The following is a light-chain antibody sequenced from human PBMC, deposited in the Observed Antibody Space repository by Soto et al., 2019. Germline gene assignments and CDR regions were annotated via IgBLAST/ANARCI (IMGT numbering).Light chain of an antibody. CDR2: DKN. J-gene: IGLJ2*01. Sequence: SVLTKPPSVYTAPGQRVTISYTGSSSNIGNNYVSWYQQLPGTAPKLLIYDKNKRPSGIPDRFSGSKSGTSATLGVTGLQTGDEADYYCGTWDSSLSAVVFGGGTKVTVL. CDR3: GTWDSSLSAVV. V-gene: IGLV1-51*01. CDR1: SSNIGNNY.